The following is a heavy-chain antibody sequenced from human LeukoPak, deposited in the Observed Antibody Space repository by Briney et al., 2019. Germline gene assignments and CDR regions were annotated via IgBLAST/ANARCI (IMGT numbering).Heavy chain of an antibody. CDR1: GYTFTGYY. Sequence: ASVKVSCKASGYTFTGYYTHWVRQVPGHGIEWMGWINPNSGGTNYAQKFQGRVTMTRDTSTSTAYMELSRLRSDDTAVYYCARVGATRAFDIWGQGTMVTVSS. V-gene: IGHV1-2*02. D-gene: IGHD5-12*01. CDR3: ARVGATRAFDI. J-gene: IGHJ3*02. CDR2: INPNSGGT.